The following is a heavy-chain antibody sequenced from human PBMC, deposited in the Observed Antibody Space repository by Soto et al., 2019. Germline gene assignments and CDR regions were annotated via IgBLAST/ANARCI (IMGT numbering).Heavy chain of an antibody. CDR1: GFTFSSYA. CDR2: ISGSGGST. D-gene: IGHD3-3*01. Sequence: EVQLLESGGGLVQPGGSLRLSCAASGFTFSSYAMSWVRQAPGKGLEWVSAISGSGGSTYYADSVKGRFTISRDNSKNTLYLQMNSLGAEDTAVYYCAIALITIFRVVISSSYYYMDVWGKGTPVTFSS. V-gene: IGHV3-23*01. J-gene: IGHJ6*03. CDR3: AIALITIFRVVISSSYYYMDV.